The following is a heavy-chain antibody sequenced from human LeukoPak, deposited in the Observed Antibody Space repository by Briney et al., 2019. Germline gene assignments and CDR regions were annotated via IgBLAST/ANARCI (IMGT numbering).Heavy chain of an antibody. J-gene: IGHJ6*02. CDR2: ISGSGGST. Sequence: GGSLRLSCAASGFTFSSYAMSWVRQAPGKGLEWVSAISGSGGSTYYADSVKGRFTISRDNSKNTLYPQMNSLRAEDTAVYYCAKALKPGYPYYYYYYGMDVWGQGTTVTVSS. D-gene: IGHD1-14*01. CDR1: GFTFSSYA. V-gene: IGHV3-23*01. CDR3: AKALKPGYPYYYYYYGMDV.